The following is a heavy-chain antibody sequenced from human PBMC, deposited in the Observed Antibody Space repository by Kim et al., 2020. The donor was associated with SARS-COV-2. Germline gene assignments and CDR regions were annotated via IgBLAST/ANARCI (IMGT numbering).Heavy chain of an antibody. D-gene: IGHD6-13*01. Sequence: GGSLRLSCAASGFTFSSYGMHWVRQAPGKGLEWVAVISYDGSNKYYADSVKGRFTISRDNSKNTLYLQMNSLRAEDTAVYYCAKDRLRWQQLVHVGYYYYGMDVWGQGTTVTVSS. CDR2: ISYDGSNK. CDR1: GFTFSSYG. J-gene: IGHJ6*02. V-gene: IGHV3-30*18. CDR3: AKDRLRWQQLVHVGYYYYGMDV.